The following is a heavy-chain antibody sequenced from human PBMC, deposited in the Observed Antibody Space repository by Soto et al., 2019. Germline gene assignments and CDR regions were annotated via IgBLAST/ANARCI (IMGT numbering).Heavy chain of an antibody. CDR2: IKQDGSEK. CDR3: GSGDSYDHFDF. J-gene: IGHJ4*02. CDR1: GFTFSSYW. V-gene: IGHV3-7*01. D-gene: IGHD5-18*01. Sequence: GGSVRLSCAASGFTFSSYWMSWVRQAPGKGLEWVANIKQDGSEKYYVDSVKGRFTISRDNAKNSLYLQMNSLRAEDTAVYYCGSGDSYDHFDFWGQGTLVTVSS.